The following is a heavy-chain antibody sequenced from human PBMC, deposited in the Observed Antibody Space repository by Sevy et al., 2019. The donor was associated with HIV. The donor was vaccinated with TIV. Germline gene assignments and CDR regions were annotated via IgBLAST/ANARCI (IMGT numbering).Heavy chain of an antibody. J-gene: IGHJ5*02. CDR1: GFTFSTYA. Sequence: GGSLRLSCAVSGFTFSTYAMHWVRQAPGKGLVWVSRINSDGSSTSYADSVKGRFTISRDNAKNTLYLQMNSLRAEDTAVYYCARDLYCSSTSCYARGWFDPWGQGTLVTVSS. CDR2: INSDGSST. V-gene: IGHV3-74*01. CDR3: ARDLYCSSTSCYARGWFDP. D-gene: IGHD2-2*01.